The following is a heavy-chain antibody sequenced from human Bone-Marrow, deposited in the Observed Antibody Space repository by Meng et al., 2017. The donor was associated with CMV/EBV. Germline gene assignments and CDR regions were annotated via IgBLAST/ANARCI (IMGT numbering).Heavy chain of an antibody. Sequence: SETLSLTCEGHGGSFSGYYWSWIRQPPGKGLEWIGEINHSGSTNYNPSLKSRVTISVDTSKNQFSLKLSSVTAADTAVYYCAREGTTLSPYYYYGMDVWGQGTTVTVSS. D-gene: IGHD4-17*01. V-gene: IGHV4-34*09. CDR2: INHSGST. J-gene: IGHJ6*02. CDR3: AREGTTLSPYYYYGMDV. CDR1: GGSFSGYY.